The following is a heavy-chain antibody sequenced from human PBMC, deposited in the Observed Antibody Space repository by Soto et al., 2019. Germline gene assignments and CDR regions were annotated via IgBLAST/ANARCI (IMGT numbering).Heavy chain of an antibody. CDR2: ISNDGSNK. CDR1: GFTFSSYG. CDR3: AKEWVYDSSGWSFDY. J-gene: IGHJ4*02. D-gene: IGHD3-22*01. Sequence: QVQLVESGGGVVQPGRSLRLSCAASGFTFSSYGMHCVRQAPGKGLEWVAVISNDGSNKYYADSVKGRFTISRDNSKNTLYLQMNSLRAEDTAVYYCAKEWVYDSSGWSFDYWGQGTLVTVSS. V-gene: IGHV3-30*18.